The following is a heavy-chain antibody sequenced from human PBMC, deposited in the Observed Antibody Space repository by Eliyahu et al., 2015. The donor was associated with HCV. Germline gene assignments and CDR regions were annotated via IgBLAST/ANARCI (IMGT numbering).Heavy chain of an antibody. CDR1: GFSLNTSGMA. J-gene: IGHJ4*02. Sequence: QITLKESGPTLVKPTQTLTLTCIFSGFSLNTSGMAVGWIRQPPGKALEWLTLIYWDDDKRYRSSLKSRLTIAKDTPKNQVILTLTNLDPVDTATYYCARTPGGRKIDYWGQGTLVTVSS. D-gene: IGHD1-1*01. CDR3: ARTPGGRKIDY. CDR2: IYWDDDK. V-gene: IGHV2-5*02.